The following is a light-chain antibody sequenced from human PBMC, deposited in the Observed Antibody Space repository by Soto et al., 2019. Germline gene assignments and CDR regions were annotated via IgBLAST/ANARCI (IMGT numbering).Light chain of an antibody. V-gene: IGKV1-9*01. CDR2: AAS. CDR1: QDISSY. J-gene: IGKJ4*01. CDR3: QNLKSYPLS. Sequence: DIQLTQSPSFLSASVGDRVTITCRTSQDISSYLAWYQQKPGKAPQLLISAASTLQSGVPSRFSGSGSGTEFTLTISSLQPEDFATYYCQNLKSYPLSFGGGTKVEI.